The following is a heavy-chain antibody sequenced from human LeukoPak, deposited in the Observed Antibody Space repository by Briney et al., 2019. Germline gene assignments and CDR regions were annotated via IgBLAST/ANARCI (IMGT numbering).Heavy chain of an antibody. CDR1: GFTFSSYS. Sequence: PGGSLRLSCAASGFTFSSYSMNWVRQAPGKGLEWVSYISSSSSTIYYADSVKGRFTISRDNAENSLYLQMNSLRAEDTAVYYCARESDPYDFWSGYYPDYWGQGTLVTVSS. CDR2: ISSSSSTI. V-gene: IGHV3-48*01. J-gene: IGHJ4*02. CDR3: ARESDPYDFWSGYYPDY. D-gene: IGHD3-3*01.